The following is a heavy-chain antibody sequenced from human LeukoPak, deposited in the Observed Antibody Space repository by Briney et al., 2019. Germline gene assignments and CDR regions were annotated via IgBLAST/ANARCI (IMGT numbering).Heavy chain of an antibody. V-gene: IGHV3-21*01. D-gene: IGHD3-22*01. Sequence: PGESLQISCAAAGFTFSSYNMHWVRPAPGKGLEWVSSISSSSSSIYYAASVRGRFTISRDNAKNSLYLQMNSLRAEDTAVYYCARGTYYSDTTGYYYFHYWGQGTLVTVSS. CDR1: GFTFSSYN. J-gene: IGHJ4*02. CDR3: ARGTYYSDTTGYYYFHY. CDR2: ISSSSSSI.